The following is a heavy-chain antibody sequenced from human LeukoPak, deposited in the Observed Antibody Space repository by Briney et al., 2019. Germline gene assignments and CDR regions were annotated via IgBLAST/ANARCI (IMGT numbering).Heavy chain of an antibody. CDR2: ISGSGSST. D-gene: IGHD2-15*01. CDR3: AKVLVLVSANRYYFDY. J-gene: IGHJ4*02. V-gene: IGHV3-23*01. CDR1: GLTFSGSA. Sequence: PGGSLRLSCAASGLTFSGSAMSWVRQAPGKGLEWVSLISGSGSSTYYADSVKGRFTISRDNSNNMLYLQMNSLRAEDTAIYYCAKVLVLVSANRYYFDYWGQGTLVTVSS.